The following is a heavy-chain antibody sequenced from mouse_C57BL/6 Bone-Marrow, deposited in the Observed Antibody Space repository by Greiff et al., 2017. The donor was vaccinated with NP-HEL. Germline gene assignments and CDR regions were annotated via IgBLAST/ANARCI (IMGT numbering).Heavy chain of an antibody. CDR1: GFTFSNYW. V-gene: IGHV6-3*01. CDR2: IRFKSDNYST. CDR3: TRGIYDGDY. J-gene: IGHJ2*01. Sequence: EVKLVESGGGLVQPGGSMKLSCVASGFTFSNYWMNWVRQSPEKGLEWVAHIRFKSDNYSTHYAESVRGSFTISRDDSKSRVYLQTNNLRSEDAGIYYCTRGIYDGDYWGQGTTLTVSS. D-gene: IGHD2-3*01.